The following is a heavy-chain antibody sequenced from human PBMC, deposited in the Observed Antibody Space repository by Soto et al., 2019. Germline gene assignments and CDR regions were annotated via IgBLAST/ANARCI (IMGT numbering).Heavy chain of an antibody. Sequence: QVQLQESGPGLVKPSQTLSLTCTVSGGSISTVDYWWSWIRQSPDMGLEWIGHIYDGGRTYNNPSLESRVTMSVATAKSQLSLTLSPVSAADTAVYYCARGPSGDKVDSWGQGTLVTVSS. D-gene: IGHD7-27*01. CDR3: ARGPSGDKVDS. CDR1: GGSISTVDYW. CDR2: IYDGGRT. V-gene: IGHV4-30-4*01. J-gene: IGHJ4*02.